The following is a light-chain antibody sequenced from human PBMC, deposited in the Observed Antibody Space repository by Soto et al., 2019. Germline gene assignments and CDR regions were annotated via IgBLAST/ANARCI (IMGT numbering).Light chain of an antibody. Sequence: EIVMTQSPATLSGSPGGRATLSRRASQSVSSNLAWYQQKPGQAPRLLIYGASTRATAIPARFSGSGSATEFTLTISSLQSEDFAVYYCQQYNNWPITFGQGTRLEIK. CDR2: GAS. V-gene: IGKV3-15*01. J-gene: IGKJ5*01. CDR3: QQYNNWPIT. CDR1: QSVSSN.